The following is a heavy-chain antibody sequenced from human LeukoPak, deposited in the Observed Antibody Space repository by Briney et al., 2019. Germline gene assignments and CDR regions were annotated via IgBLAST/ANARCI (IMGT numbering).Heavy chain of an antibody. J-gene: IGHJ4*02. D-gene: IGHD6-19*01. CDR2: ISSNGGST. Sequence: GGSLRLSCSASGFIFSNYAIHWVRQAPGKGLEYVSAISSNGGSTYYTDSVKGRSTISRDNSKNTLYLQMSSLRAEDTAVYYCVKGKGIAVTSLDYWGQGTLVTVSS. CDR1: GFIFSNYA. V-gene: IGHV3-64D*06. CDR3: VKGKGIAVTSLDY.